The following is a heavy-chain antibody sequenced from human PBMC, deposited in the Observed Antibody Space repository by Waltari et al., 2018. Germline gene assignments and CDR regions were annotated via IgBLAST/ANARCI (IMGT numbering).Heavy chain of an antibody. CDR2: SSWNSGSI. V-gene: IGHV3-9*01. D-gene: IGHD6-6*01. Sequence: EVQLVESGGGLVQPGRSLRLSCAASGFTFDDYAMHWVRQAPGKGLEWVSGSSWNSGSIGYADSVKGRFTISRDNAKNSLYLQMNSLRAEDTALYYCAKDIAYSSSSMFDYWGQGTLVTVSS. J-gene: IGHJ4*02. CDR1: GFTFDDYA. CDR3: AKDIAYSSSSMFDY.